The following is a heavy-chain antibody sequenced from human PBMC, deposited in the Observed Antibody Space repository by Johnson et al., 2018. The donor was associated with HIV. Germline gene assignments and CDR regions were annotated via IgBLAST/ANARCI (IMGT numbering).Heavy chain of an antibody. V-gene: IGHV3-11*04. D-gene: IGHD4-17*01. CDR3: ARPADYGDYSRDAFDI. Sequence: QLVESGGGLVKPGGSLRLSCAASGFTFSDYYMSWIRQAPGKGLEWVSYISSSGSTIYYADSVKGRFTISRDNAKNSLYLQMNSLRVEDTALYYCARPADYGDYSRDAFDIWGQGTMVTVSS. CDR2: ISSSGSTI. CDR1: GFTFSDYY. J-gene: IGHJ3*02.